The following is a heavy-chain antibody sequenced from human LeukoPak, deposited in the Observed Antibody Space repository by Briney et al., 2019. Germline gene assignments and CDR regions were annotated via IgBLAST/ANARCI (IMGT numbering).Heavy chain of an antibody. J-gene: IGHJ4*02. D-gene: IGHD3-22*01. V-gene: IGHV3-21*01. CDR1: GFTFSSYS. CDR2: ISSSSSYI. CDR3: ARDWRYDSSGYHNY. Sequence: PRGSLRLCCAASGFTFSSYSMNWVRQAPGKGLEWVSSISSSSSYIYYADSVKGRFTISRDNAKNSLYLQMNSLRAEDTAVYYCARDWRYDSSGYHNYWGQGTLVTVSS.